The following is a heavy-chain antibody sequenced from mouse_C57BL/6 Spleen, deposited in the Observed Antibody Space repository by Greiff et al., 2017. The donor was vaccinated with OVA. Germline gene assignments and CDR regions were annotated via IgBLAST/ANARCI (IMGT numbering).Heavy chain of an antibody. Sequence: VKLVESGPGLVAPSQSLSITCTVSGFSLTSYGVSWVRQPPGKGLEWLGVIWGDGSTNYHSALISRLCISTDNSKSKVFLKLSSLPTDATATYYCAKADSNYRFAYWGQGTLVTVSA. V-gene: IGHV2-3*01. J-gene: IGHJ3*01. CDR2: IWGDGST. CDR1: GFSLTSYG. CDR3: AKADSNYRFAY. D-gene: IGHD2-5*01.